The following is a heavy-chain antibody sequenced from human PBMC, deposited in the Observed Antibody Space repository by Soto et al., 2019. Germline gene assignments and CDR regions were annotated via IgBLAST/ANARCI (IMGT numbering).Heavy chain of an antibody. CDR3: ARVLRYCSGGSCDRWFDP. CDR1: GGSISSYY. CDR2: IYYSGST. V-gene: IGHV4-59*01. Sequence: PSETLSLTCTVSGGSISSYYWSWIRQPPGKGLEWIGYIYYSGSTNYNPSIKSRVTISVDTSKNQISLKLSSVTAADTAVYYCARVLRYCSGGSCDRWFDPWGQGTLVTVSS. D-gene: IGHD2-15*01. J-gene: IGHJ5*02.